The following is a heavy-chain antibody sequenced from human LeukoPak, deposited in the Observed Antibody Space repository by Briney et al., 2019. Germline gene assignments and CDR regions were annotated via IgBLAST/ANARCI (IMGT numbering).Heavy chain of an antibody. CDR2: IKQERGQE. Sequence: GGSLRLSCVASGLTVSNHWMSWVRQAPGKGLEWVANIKQERGQEYYVDSVKGRFTISKDSAKNSLYLQMNSLRVEDTAMYYCASLDTARQPLANHWGQGTLVTVSS. CDR3: ASLDTARQPLANH. V-gene: IGHV3-7*03. J-gene: IGHJ5*02. D-gene: IGHD5-18*01. CDR1: GLTVSNHW.